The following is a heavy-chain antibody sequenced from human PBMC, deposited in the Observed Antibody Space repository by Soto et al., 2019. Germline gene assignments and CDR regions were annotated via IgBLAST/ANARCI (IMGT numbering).Heavy chain of an antibody. V-gene: IGHV4-59*08. D-gene: IGHD3-10*01. CDR1: ADSSSSYK. J-gene: IGHJ6*02. CDR3: VRQGFGRLHGLVDV. CDR2: IDSSGGT. Sequence: QVQLQESGPGLVKPSETLSLTCTVSADSSSSYKWSWIRQPPGRRLEWIGYIDSSGGTSYNPSLQSRVTTSVDTSTKQFSLQLSTVTAADTAVYYCVRQGFGRLHGLVDVWGQGTTVTVSS.